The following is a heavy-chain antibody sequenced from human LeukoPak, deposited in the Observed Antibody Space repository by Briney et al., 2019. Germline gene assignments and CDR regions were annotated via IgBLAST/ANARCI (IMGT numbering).Heavy chain of an antibody. CDR2: IIPIFGTA. D-gene: IGHD3-10*01. V-gene: IGHV1-69*13. CDR1: GGTFSSYA. CDR3: ARSGAGSGSFDY. J-gene: IGHJ4*02. Sequence: GASVKVSCKASGGTFSSYAISWVRQAPGQGLEWVGGIIPIFGTANYAQKFQGRVTITADESTSTAYMELSSLRSEDTAVYYCARSGAGSGSFDYWGQGTLVTVSS.